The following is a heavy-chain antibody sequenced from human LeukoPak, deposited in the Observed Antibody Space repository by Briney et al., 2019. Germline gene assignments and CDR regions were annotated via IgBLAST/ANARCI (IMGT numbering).Heavy chain of an antibody. CDR1: GFTFSSYS. J-gene: IGHJ4*02. CDR3: ARESGGWSMRYFDN. CDR2: ISSSSSYI. Sequence: PGGSLRLSCAASGFTFSSYSMNWVRQAPGKGLEWVSSISSSSSYIYYADSVKGRFTISRDNAKNSLYLQMNSLRAEDTAVYYCARESGGWSMRYFDNWGQGTLVTVSS. D-gene: IGHD6-19*01. V-gene: IGHV3-21*01.